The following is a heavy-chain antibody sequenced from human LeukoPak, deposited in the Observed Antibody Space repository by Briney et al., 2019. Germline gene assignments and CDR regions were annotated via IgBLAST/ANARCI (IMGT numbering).Heavy chain of an antibody. J-gene: IGHJ3*02. CDR2: IKPDGSEK. CDR3: ARDSNYYDSSGYYDAFDI. Sequence: GGSLRLSCAASGFSSSTYWMTWVRQAPGKGLEWVANIKPDGSEKYYVDSVRGRFTISRDNAKNSLYLQMNSLRAEDTAVYYCARDSNYYDSSGYYDAFDIWGQGTMVTVFS. D-gene: IGHD3-22*01. CDR1: GFSSSTYW. V-gene: IGHV3-7*05.